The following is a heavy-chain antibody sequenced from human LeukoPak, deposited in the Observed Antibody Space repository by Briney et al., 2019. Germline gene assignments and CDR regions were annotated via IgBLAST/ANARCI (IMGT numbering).Heavy chain of an antibody. CDR1: GLTFRTTW. D-gene: IGHD1-7*01. Sequence: GGSLRLSCAASGLTFRTTWMHWVRQAPGKGLMWVSRMNGEGTTIDYADSVKGRFTVSRDYAKNTLFLQMNNLRTEDTALYFCATARNFRFEYWGQGSLVIVSA. V-gene: IGHV3-74*01. J-gene: IGHJ4*02. CDR2: MNGEGTTI. CDR3: ATARNFRFEY.